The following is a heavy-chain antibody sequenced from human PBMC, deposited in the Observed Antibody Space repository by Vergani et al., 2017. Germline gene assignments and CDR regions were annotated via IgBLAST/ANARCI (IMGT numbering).Heavy chain of an antibody. CDR2: IYWNDDK. CDR1: GFSLSTSGVG. D-gene: IGHD6-19*01. V-gene: IGHV2-5*01. Sequence: QITLKESGPTLVKPTQTLTLTCTFSGFSLSTSGVGVGWIRQPPGKALEWLALIYWNDDKRYSPSLKSRLTITKDTSKNQVVLTMTNMDPVDTATYYCARIPAVAVSYYMDVWGKGTTVTVSS. J-gene: IGHJ6*03. CDR3: ARIPAVAVSYYMDV.